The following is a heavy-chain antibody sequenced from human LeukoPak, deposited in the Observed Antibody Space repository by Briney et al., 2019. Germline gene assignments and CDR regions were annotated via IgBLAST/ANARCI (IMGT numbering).Heavy chain of an antibody. V-gene: IGHV3-23*01. CDR2: ISDTGGST. CDR1: GFSFNTYA. J-gene: IGHJ4*02. D-gene: IGHD2-15*01. Sequence: GGSLRLSCAASGFSFNTYAMSWVRQAPGKGLEWVSAISDTGGSTYYADSVKGRFTISRDKSKNTLSLQMNSLRAEDTAVYYCAQQVGYCSSGSCYFTYWGQGTLVTVSS. CDR3: AQQVGYCSSGSCYFTY.